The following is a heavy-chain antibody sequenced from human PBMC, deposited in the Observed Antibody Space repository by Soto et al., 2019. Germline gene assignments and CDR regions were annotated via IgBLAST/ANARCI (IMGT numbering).Heavy chain of an antibody. V-gene: IGHV1-18*01. CDR3: ARLGSGYDYFDY. J-gene: IGHJ4*02. Sequence: QVQLVQSGAEVKEPGASVKVSCKASGYTFISYGMSWVRQAPGQGLEWMGWISTYNGDTNYAQKVQGRVTMATDTSTRTAYMELRSLRYDDTAVYYCARLGSGYDYFDYWGQGTLVTVSS. CDR2: ISTYNGDT. CDR1: GYTFISYG. D-gene: IGHD5-12*01.